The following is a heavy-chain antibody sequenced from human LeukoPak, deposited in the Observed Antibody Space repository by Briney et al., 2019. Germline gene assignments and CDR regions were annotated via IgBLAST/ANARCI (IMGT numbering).Heavy chain of an antibody. CDR1: GYTFTSYY. CDR2: INPSGGST. Sequence: ASVKVSCTASGYTFTSYYMHWVRQAPGQGLEWMGIINPSGGSTSYAQKFQGRVTMTRDTSTSTVYMELSSLRSDDTAVYYCARDPDFWSGYWYYFDYWGQGTLVTVSS. J-gene: IGHJ4*02. CDR3: ARDPDFWSGYWYYFDY. V-gene: IGHV1-46*01. D-gene: IGHD3-3*01.